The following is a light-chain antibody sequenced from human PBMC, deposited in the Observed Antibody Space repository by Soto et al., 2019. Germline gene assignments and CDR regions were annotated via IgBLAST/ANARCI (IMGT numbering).Light chain of an antibody. CDR3: SAYAGSSTWV. CDR2: EVY. CDR1: SSDVGGYNY. V-gene: IGLV2-8*01. J-gene: IGLJ7*01. Sequence: QSAPTQPPSASGSPGQSVTFSCTGTSSDVGGYNYVSWYQQYPGKAPKLMIYEVYKRHSGVPDRFSGSKSGNTASLPVSGLQPEDEADYYCSAYAGSSTWVFGGGTQLTVL.